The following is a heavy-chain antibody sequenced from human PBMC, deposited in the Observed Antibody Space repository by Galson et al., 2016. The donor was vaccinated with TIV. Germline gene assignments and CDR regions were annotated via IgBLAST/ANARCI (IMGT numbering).Heavy chain of an antibody. D-gene: IGHD6-19*01. J-gene: IGHJ4*02. V-gene: IGHV3-7*01. Sequence: SLRLSCAASGFTFSSSWMIWMRQSPGLGLEWVANMKQDGSEIYYVDSVMGRFTISRDNAKNSVFLQMSSLRAEDTAVYYCARGATSDWPFDYWGQATLVTVSS. CDR1: GFTFSSSW. CDR2: MKQDGSEI. CDR3: ARGATSDWPFDY.